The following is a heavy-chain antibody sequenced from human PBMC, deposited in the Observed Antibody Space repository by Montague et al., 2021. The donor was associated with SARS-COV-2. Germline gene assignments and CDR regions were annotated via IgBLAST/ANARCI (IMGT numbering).Heavy chain of an antibody. D-gene: IGHD3/OR15-3a*01. CDR2: ISYDGINK. V-gene: IGHV3-30-3*01. J-gene: IGHJ4*02. CDR3: ARAGFLGWFTTMFDY. Sequence: SLRLSCAASGFTVSSNYMSWVRQAPGKGLEWVALISYDGINKYYADSVEGRFTIARDNSKNTLYLQMSSLKPEDTAVYYCARAGFLGWFTTMFDYWGQGTLVTVSS. CDR1: GFTVSSNY.